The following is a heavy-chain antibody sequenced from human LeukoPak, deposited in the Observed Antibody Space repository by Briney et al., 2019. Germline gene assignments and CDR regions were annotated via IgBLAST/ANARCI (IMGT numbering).Heavy chain of an antibody. Sequence: GASVKVSFKASGGTFSSYTISWVRQSPGQGLDWMGKIVPILGIANYAQKFQGRVTIIADKSTSTAYMELSSLRSEDTAVYYCARSSSYDPVPIWGQGTLVTVSS. D-gene: IGHD3-3*01. V-gene: IGHV1-69*02. CDR2: IVPILGIA. CDR3: ARSSSYDPVPI. J-gene: IGHJ4*02. CDR1: GGTFSSYT.